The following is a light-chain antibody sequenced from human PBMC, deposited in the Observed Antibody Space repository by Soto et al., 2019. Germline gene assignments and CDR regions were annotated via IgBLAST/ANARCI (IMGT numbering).Light chain of an antibody. V-gene: IGKV3-15*01. J-gene: IGKJ1*01. CDR3: QQYNNWPPWT. Sequence: EIVLTQSPVTLSLSPGERATLSCRASQRITSNFLAWFQQKAGLAPRLLIYAASIRATDFPARFSGSGSGTEFTLTISGLQSDDFAVYFCQQYNNWPPWTFGHGTKVEIK. CDR1: QRITSN. CDR2: AAS.